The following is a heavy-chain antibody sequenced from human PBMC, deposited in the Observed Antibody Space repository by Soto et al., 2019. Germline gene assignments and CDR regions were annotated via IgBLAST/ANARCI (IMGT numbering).Heavy chain of an antibody. CDR3: ERNTIPLPHY. CDR1: GFTFSNYA. D-gene: IGHD1-1*01. V-gene: IGHV3-23*01. Sequence: PGGSLRLSCAASGFTFSNYAMSWVRQAPGKGLEWVSAISSSGGSTYYADSVKGRFTISRDNSKNTLYLQMNSLRAEDTVVYYCERNTIPLPHYWGQGTLVTVSS. CDR2: ISSSGGST. J-gene: IGHJ4*02.